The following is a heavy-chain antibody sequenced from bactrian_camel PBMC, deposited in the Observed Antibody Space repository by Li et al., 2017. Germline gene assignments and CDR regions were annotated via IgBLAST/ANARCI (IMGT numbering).Heavy chain of an antibody. CDR2: TYGSGAPA. V-gene: IGHV3-2*01. D-gene: IGHD6*01. Sequence: HVQLVESGGGSVQTGGSLRLSCARVGNPYGTYCMGWFRQAPGKGLEWVSGTYGSGAPAYYSNSVKGRFTISKDHAKNTLYLQMNSLKPEDTAMYYCAAAVYSVSLCNPTRAFAYWGQGTQVTVS. CDR3: AAAVYSVSLCNPTRAFAY. J-gene: IGHJ6*01. CDR1: GNPYGTYC.